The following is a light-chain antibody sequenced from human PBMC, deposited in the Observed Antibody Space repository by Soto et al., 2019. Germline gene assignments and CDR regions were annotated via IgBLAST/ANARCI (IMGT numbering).Light chain of an antibody. Sequence: EIVLTESPCTLSLSPGERATLSCRASQSVSSRFLAWYQQKPGQAPRLLMYGASSRATGIPDRFSGTGSGTDFTLTISSLEPEDFGVYYCQQYNNWPTFGQGTKVDI. CDR1: QSVSSRF. CDR3: QQYNNWPT. J-gene: IGKJ1*01. V-gene: IGKV3-20*01. CDR2: GAS.